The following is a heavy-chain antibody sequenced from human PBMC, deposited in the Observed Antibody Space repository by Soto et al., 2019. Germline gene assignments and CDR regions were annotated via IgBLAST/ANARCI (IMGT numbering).Heavy chain of an antibody. CDR3: ARSGSGSGWL. CDR2: IYYSGST. CDR1: GGSVSSGRYY. J-gene: IGHJ4*02. Sequence: QVQLQESGPGLVKPSETLSLTCTVSGGSVSSGRYYWSWIRQTPGKGLEWIGYIYYSGSTKYNPSLKSRVTISVDTSKNQFSLKLSSMTAADTAVYYCARSGSGSGWLGGQGTLVTVSS. D-gene: IGHD6-19*01. V-gene: IGHV4-61*01.